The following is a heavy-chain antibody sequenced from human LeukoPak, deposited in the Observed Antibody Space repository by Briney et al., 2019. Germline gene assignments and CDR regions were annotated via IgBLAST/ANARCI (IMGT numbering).Heavy chain of an antibody. CDR1: GFTFSSYG. CDR2: IRYDGSNK. CDR3: AKDILTGYSHWFDP. J-gene: IGHJ5*02. D-gene: IGHD3-9*01. V-gene: IGHV3-30*02. Sequence: GGSLRLSCVASGFTFSSYGMHWVRQAPGKGLEWVAFIRYDGSNKYYADSVKGRFTISRDNSKNTLYLQMNSLRAEDTAVYYCAKDILTGYSHWFDPWGQGTLVTVSS.